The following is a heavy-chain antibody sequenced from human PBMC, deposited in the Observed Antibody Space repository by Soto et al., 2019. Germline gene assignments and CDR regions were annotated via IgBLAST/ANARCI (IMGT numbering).Heavy chain of an antibody. CDR3: ARETLFSSSWYFDY. CDR2: INAANGDT. V-gene: IGHV1-3*01. D-gene: IGHD6-13*01. J-gene: IGHJ4*02. Sequence: ASVKVSCKASGYTFTSYGIHWVRQAPGQRLEWMGWINAANGDTKYSPKFQGRVTITKNTLYLQMNSLRAEDTAVYYCARETLFSSSWYFDYWGQGTLVTVSS. CDR1: GYTFTSYG.